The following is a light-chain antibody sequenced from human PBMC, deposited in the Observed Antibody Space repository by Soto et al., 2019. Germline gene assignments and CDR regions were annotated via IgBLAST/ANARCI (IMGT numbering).Light chain of an antibody. CDR2: EVS. CDR1: SXDVGIYNY. CDR3: SSYTAGSTRV. J-gene: IGLJ1*01. V-gene: IGLV2-14*01. Sequence: LTQPASVSGSPGQSIAISCTGSSXDVGIYNYVSWYQQHPGKVPKLIIYEVSNRPSGVSNRFSGSKSGNTASLTISGLQAEDEADYDCSSYTAGSTRVFGTGTKVTVL.